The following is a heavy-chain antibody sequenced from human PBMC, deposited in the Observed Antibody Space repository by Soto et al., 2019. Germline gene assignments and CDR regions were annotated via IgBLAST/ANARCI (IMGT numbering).Heavy chain of an antibody. J-gene: IGHJ4*02. CDR2: IYSGGTT. D-gene: IGHD3-10*01. V-gene: IGHV3-53*04. Sequence: GGSLRLSCAASGFTVSSNYMSWVRQAPGKGLEWISVIYSGGTTYYADSVKGRFTISRHNSNNTLYLQMNSLRGDDTAVYYCARGPDHRSDYFDYWGQGTLVTVSS. CDR1: GFTVSSNY. CDR3: ARGPDHRSDYFDY.